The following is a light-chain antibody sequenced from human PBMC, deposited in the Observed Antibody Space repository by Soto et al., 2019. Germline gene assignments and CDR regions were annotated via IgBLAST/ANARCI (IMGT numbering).Light chain of an antibody. CDR1: QSVSSSY. V-gene: IGKV3-20*01. CDR3: QQYGSSQT. CDR2: GAS. Sequence: EIVLTQSPGTLSLSPGERATLSCRASQSVSSSYLAWYQQKPGQAPRLLIYGASSRATGIPDRFSGSGSGTDFTLTITRLEPEHFAAYYCQQYGSSQTFGQGTKVEIK. J-gene: IGKJ1*01.